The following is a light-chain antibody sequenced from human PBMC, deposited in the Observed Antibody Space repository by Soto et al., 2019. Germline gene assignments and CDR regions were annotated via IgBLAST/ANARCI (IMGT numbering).Light chain of an antibody. CDR2: DVR. J-gene: IGLJ1*01. CDR1: SSDVGSYNL. V-gene: IGLV2-14*02. Sequence: XSVLTQPASVSGSPGQSITISCTGTSSDVGSYNLVSWYQQHPGKAPKLMIYDVRNRPSGISNRFSGSKSGNTASLTISGLQAEDEADYYCSSYTTSSTLYVFGTGNKVTVL. CDR3: SSYTTSSTLYV.